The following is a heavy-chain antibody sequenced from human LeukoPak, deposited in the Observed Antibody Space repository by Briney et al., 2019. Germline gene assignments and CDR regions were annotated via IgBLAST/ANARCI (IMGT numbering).Heavy chain of an antibody. CDR2: ISRTINYI. V-gene: IGHV3-21*01. CDR3: ARDEGYFQH. Sequence: GGSLRLSSADSGFTFSIYRMNWVRQALGEGLDWVSSISRTINYIYYADSVKGRFTISRDNAKNSLYLQMNSRKAEETAVYYCARDEGYFQHWGQGALVTVSS. J-gene: IGHJ1*01. CDR1: GFTFSIYR.